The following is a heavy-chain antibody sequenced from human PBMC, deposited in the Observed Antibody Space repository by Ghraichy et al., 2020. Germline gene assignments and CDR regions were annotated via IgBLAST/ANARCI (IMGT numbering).Heavy chain of an antibody. CDR1: GFSFSSHS. Sequence: GGSLRLSCVDSGFSFSSHSMNWVRQSPGKGLEWVSYITASSRTTSYADSVRGRFTISRDNAQNSLYLQMNSLRDEDTAVYYCARGATVVRFFYFNGMDVWGQGTTVTVSS. J-gene: IGHJ6*02. V-gene: IGHV3-48*02. CDR2: ITASSRTT. CDR3: ARGATVVRFFYFNGMDV. D-gene: IGHD4-23*01.